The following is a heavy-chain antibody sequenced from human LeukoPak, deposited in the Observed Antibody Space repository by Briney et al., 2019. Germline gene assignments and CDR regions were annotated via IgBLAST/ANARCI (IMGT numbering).Heavy chain of an antibody. CDR1: GGSFSGYY. Sequence: SETLSPTCAVYGGSFSGYYWSWIRQPPGKGLEWIGEINHSGSTNYNPSLKSRVTISVDTSKNQFSLKLSSVTAADTAVYYCARGLYYYDSSGLGYWGQGTLVTVSS. CDR2: INHSGST. J-gene: IGHJ4*02. V-gene: IGHV4-34*01. CDR3: ARGLYYYDSSGLGY. D-gene: IGHD3-22*01.